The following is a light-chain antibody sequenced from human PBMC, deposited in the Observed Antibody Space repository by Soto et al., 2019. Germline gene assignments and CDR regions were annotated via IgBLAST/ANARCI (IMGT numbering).Light chain of an antibody. V-gene: IGKV3-11*01. J-gene: IGKJ5*01. CDR2: DAS. Sequence: EIVLTQSPATLSLSPGERATLSCRASQSVSSYLAWYQQKPGQAPRLLIYDASNRATGIPARFSGSVSGTDFTLTISSLEPEDFAVYYWQQRSNWSITFGQGTRLEIK. CDR3: QQRSNWSIT. CDR1: QSVSSY.